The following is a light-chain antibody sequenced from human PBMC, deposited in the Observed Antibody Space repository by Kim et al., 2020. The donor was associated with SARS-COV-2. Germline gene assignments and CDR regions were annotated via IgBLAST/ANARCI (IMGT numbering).Light chain of an antibody. V-gene: IGKV1-5*01. CDR2: DAS. CDR1: QSISSR. Sequence: GFVGDRVTITCRAGQSISSRLAWYQQKPGKAPKVLIYDASSLETGVPSRFSGRGSGTEFTLTISSLQPDDFATYYCQQYNTYSRSFGGGTKVDIK. J-gene: IGKJ4*01. CDR3: QQYNTYSRS.